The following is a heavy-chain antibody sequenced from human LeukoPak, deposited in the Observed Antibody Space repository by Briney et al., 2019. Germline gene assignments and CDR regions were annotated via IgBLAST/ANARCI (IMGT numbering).Heavy chain of an antibody. CDR2: IYYSGST. CDR3: ARSGTYSGSRYYFDY. CDR1: GGSISSYY. D-gene: IGHD1-26*01. J-gene: IGHJ4*02. V-gene: IGHV4-59*08. Sequence: PSETLSLTCTVSGGSISSYYWSWIRQPPGKGLEWIGYIYYSGSTNYNPSLKSRVTILVDTSKTQFSLKLSSVTAAGTAVYYCARSGTYSGSRYYFDYWGQGTLVTVSS.